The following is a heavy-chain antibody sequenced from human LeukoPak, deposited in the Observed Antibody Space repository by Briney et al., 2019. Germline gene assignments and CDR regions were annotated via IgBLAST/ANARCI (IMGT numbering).Heavy chain of an antibody. CDR2: ISSSGDYI. Sequence: GGSLRLSCAASGFTFSGYTMNWVRQAPGKGLEWVSSISSSGDYIYYADSVKGRFTISRDNAQNSLFLQMNSLRAEDAAVYYCARAPSHSSGKYYYYMDVWGKGTTVTISS. D-gene: IGHD3-22*01. CDR3: ARAPSHSSGKYYYYMDV. J-gene: IGHJ6*03. V-gene: IGHV3-21*01. CDR1: GFTFSGYT.